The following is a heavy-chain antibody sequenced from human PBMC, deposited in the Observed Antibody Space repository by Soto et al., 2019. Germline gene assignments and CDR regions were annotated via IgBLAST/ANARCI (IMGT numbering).Heavy chain of an antibody. Sequence: GESLRISCDGSGYSFTSYWIGWVRPLPCKGLEWMGIIYPGDSDTRYSPSFQGQVTISADKSISTAYLQWSSLKASDTAMYYCAIHTYYYDSSGYYDAFDIWGQGTMVTVSS. CDR1: GYSFTSYW. CDR2: IYPGDSDT. J-gene: IGHJ3*02. V-gene: IGHV5-51*01. D-gene: IGHD3-22*01. CDR3: AIHTYYYDSSGYYDAFDI.